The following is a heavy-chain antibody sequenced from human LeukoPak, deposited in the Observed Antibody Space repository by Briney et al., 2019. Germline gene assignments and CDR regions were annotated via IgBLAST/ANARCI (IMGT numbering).Heavy chain of an antibody. D-gene: IGHD1-1*01. Sequence: SETLSLTCTVSGGSISSGGYSWSWIRQPPGKGLEWIGYIYHSGSTYYNPSLKSRVTISVDRSKNQFSLKLSSVTAADTAVYYCARDFAGDYGMDVWGQGTTVTVSS. J-gene: IGHJ6*02. CDR1: GGSISSGGYS. CDR3: ARDFAGDYGMDV. V-gene: IGHV4-30-2*01. CDR2: IYHSGST.